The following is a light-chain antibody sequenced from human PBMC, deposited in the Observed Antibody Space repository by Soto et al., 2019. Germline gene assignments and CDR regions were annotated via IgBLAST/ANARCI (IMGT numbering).Light chain of an antibody. CDR3: QTWGTGIRV. V-gene: IGLV4-69*01. CDR2: LNSDGSH. CDR1: SGHSSFA. J-gene: IGLJ2*01. Sequence: QSVLTQSPSASASLGASVKLTCTLSSGHSSFAIAWHQQQPEKGPRYLMKLNSDGSHSKWDGIPDRFSGSRSGAERYLTISSLQSEDEADYYCQTWGTGIRVVGGGTKLTVL.